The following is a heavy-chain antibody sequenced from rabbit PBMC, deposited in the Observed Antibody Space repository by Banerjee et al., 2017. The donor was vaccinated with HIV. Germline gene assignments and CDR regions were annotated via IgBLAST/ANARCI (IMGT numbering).Heavy chain of an antibody. Sequence: QEQLVESGGGLVQPEGSLTLTCTASGFTISSGYYMSWVRQAPGKGLEWIGCIGTGSGNSYYASWAKGRFTISRTSSTTVTLQMTSLTAADTATYFCAREDGGVGGYDNNLWGQGTLVTVS. V-gene: IGHV1S45*01. CDR1: GFTISSGYY. D-gene: IGHD1-1*01. CDR2: IGTGSGNS. J-gene: IGHJ4*01. CDR3: AREDGGVGGYDNNL.